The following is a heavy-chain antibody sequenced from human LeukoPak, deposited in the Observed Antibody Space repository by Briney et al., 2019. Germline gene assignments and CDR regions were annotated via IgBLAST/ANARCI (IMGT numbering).Heavy chain of an antibody. CDR1: GGSISSSSYY. CDR2: IYYSGST. D-gene: IGHD3-3*01. Sequence: SETLSLTCTVSGGSISSSSYYWGWLRQPPGGGLEWIGSIYYSGSTYYNPSLKRRVNISVDTCKNQFSLTHSSLAAPGTAVYFCARHVGITIFGVAARGVDPGGQGTLVTVSS. J-gene: IGHJ5*02. V-gene: IGHV4-39*01. CDR3: ARHVGITIFGVAARGVDP.